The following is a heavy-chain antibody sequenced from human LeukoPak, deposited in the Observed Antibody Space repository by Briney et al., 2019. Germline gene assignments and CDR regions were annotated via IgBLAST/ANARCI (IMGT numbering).Heavy chain of an antibody. D-gene: IGHD3-3*01. V-gene: IGHV4-34*01. CDR3: ARAPLTIFGVVDHDAFDI. CDR2: INHSGST. J-gene: IGHJ3*02. Sequence: PSETLSLTCAVYGGSFSGYYWSWIRQPPGKGLEWIGEINHSGSTNYNPSLKSRVTISVDTSKNQFSLKLSSVTAADTAVYYCARAPLTIFGVVDHDAFDIWGQGTMVTVSS. CDR1: GGSFSGYY.